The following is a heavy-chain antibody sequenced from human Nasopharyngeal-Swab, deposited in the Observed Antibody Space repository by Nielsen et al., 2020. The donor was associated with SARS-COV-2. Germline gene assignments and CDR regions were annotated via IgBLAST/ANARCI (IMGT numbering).Heavy chain of an antibody. Sequence: SLKIPCAASGFTFDDYAMHWVRQAPGKGLEWVSGISWNSGSIGYADSVKGRFTISRDNAKNSLYLQMNSLRAEDTALYYCAKQPAADYGMDVWGQGTTVTVSS. J-gene: IGHJ6*02. V-gene: IGHV3-9*01. CDR3: AKQPAADYGMDV. CDR2: ISWNSGSI. CDR1: GFTFDDYA. D-gene: IGHD2-2*01.